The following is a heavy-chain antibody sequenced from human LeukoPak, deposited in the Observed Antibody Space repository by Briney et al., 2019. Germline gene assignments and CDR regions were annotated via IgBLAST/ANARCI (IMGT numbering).Heavy chain of an antibody. CDR1: GLTFSSYA. CDR2: ISGSGGST. J-gene: IGHJ4*02. D-gene: IGHD3-3*01. Sequence: GSLRLSCAASGLTFSSYAMSWVRQAPGKGLEWVSAISGSGGSTYYADSVKGRFTISRDNSKNMLYLQMNSLRAEDTAVYYCAKESGVRVTPIDYWGQGTLVTVSS. V-gene: IGHV3-23*01. CDR3: AKESGVRVTPIDY.